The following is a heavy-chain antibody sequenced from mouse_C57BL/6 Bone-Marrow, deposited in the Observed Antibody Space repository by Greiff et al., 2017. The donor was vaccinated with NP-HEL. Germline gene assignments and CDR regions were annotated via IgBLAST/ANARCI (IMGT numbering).Heavy chain of an antibody. V-gene: IGHV1-64*01. CDR1: GYTFTSYW. Sequence: QVQLQQPGAELVKPGASVKLSCKASGYTFTSYWLHWVKQRPGQGLEWIGMIHPNSGSTNYNEKFKSKATLTVDKSSSTAYMQLSSLTSEDSADYYGARYDYDPGGFAYWGQGTLVTVSA. CDR3: ARYDYDPGGFAY. CDR2: IHPNSGST. J-gene: IGHJ3*01. D-gene: IGHD2-4*01.